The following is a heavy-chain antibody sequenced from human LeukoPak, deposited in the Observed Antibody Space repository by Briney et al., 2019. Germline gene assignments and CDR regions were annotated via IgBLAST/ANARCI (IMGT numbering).Heavy chain of an antibody. Sequence: SVKVSCKASGGTFINYALSWVRQAPGQGLVWMGGIIPIFGTTNYAQKFQGRVTITTDEPTSTAYMELSSLRSEDTAVYFCARSRKQYYNYYMDVWGKGTTVTVSS. D-gene: IGHD1/OR15-1a*01. CDR2: IIPIFGTT. J-gene: IGHJ6*03. V-gene: IGHV1-69*05. CDR1: GGTFINYA. CDR3: ARSRKQYYNYYMDV.